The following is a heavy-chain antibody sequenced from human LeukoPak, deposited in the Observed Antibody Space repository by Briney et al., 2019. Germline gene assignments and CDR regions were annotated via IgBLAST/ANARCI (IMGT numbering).Heavy chain of an antibody. V-gene: IGHV1-2*04. D-gene: IGHD3-10*01. CDR1: GYTFTGYY. CDR3: ARGGVGTMVRGVIPLYFFDY. J-gene: IGHJ4*02. CDR2: INPNSGGT. Sequence: ASVKVSCKASGYTFTGYYMHWVRPAPGQGLEWMGWINPNSGGTNYAQKFQGWVAMTRDTSISTAYMELSRLRSDDTAVYYCARGGVGTMVRGVIPLYFFDYWGQGTLVTVSS.